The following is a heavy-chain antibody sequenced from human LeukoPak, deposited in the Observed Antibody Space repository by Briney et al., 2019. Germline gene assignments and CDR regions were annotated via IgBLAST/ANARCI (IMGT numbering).Heavy chain of an antibody. CDR2: IIPILGIA. Sequence: SVRVSCKTSGYKFLSHGISWVRQAPGQGLEWMGRIIPILGIANYAQKFQGRVTITADKSTSTAYMELSSLRSEDTAVYYCARARIAVAGTGDYWGQGTLVTVSS. V-gene: IGHV1-69*04. D-gene: IGHD6-19*01. CDR3: ARARIAVAGTGDY. J-gene: IGHJ4*02. CDR1: GYKFLSHG.